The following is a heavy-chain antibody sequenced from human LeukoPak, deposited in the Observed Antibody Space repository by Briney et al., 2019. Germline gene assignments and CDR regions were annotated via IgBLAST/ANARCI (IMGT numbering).Heavy chain of an antibody. Sequence: GGSLRLSCAASGFTFSTYTINWVRQAPGKGLEWVSSISSSSSYIYYADSVKGRFTISRDNAKNSLSLQMNSLRADDTAVYYCARAPSSPRPGNWFDPWGQGTLVTVSS. CDR1: GFTFSTYT. J-gene: IGHJ5*02. CDR2: ISSSSSYI. CDR3: ARAPSSPRPGNWFDP. D-gene: IGHD2-15*01. V-gene: IGHV3-21*01.